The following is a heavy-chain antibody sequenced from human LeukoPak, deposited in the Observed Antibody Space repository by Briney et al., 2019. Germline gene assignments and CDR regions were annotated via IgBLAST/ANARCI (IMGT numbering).Heavy chain of an antibody. CDR1: GFTVSSNY. CDR2: IYSGGST. Sequence: TGGSLRLSCAASGFTVSSNYMSWVRQAPGKGLEWVSVIYSGGSTYYADSVKGRFTISRDNSKNTLYLQMNSLRAEDTAVYYCAGREYYYDSSGYLVWGQGTLVTVSS. V-gene: IGHV3-66*01. D-gene: IGHD3-22*01. CDR3: AGREYYYDSSGYLV. J-gene: IGHJ4*02.